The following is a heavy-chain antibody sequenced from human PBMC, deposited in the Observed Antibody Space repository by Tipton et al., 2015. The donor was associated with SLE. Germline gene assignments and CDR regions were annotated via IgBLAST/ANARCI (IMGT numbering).Heavy chain of an antibody. D-gene: IGHD2-15*01. Sequence: GSLRLSCAASGFTVSSNYMSWVRQAPGKGPEWVSVIYGGGSTYYADSVKGRFTISRGNSKNTLYLQMNSLRAEDTAVYFCAREECSGGSCFDFWGQGTLVTVSS. CDR2: IYGGGST. J-gene: IGHJ4*02. CDR1: GFTVSSNY. V-gene: IGHV3-53*05. CDR3: AREECSGGSCFDF.